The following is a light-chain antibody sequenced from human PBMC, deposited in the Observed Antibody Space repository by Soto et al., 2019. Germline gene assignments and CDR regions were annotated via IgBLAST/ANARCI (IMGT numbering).Light chain of an antibody. CDR1: TSDVGSYDL. V-gene: IGLV2-23*01. CDR2: EGS. J-gene: IGLJ2*01. Sequence: QSALTQPASVSGSPGQSITISCTGTTSDVGSYDLVSWYQQHPGKAPKLLLYEGSKRPSGVSDRFSGSKSGNTASLTISGLQAEDEADYYCCSYAGSENVFGGGTKLTVL. CDR3: CSYAGSENV.